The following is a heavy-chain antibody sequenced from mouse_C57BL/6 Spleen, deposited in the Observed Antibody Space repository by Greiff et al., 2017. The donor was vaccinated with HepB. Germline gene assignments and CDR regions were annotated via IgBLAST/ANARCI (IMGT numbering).Heavy chain of an antibody. V-gene: IGHV1-59*01. CDR2: IDPSDSYT. CDR3: ARGYYGSSPYYAMDY. CDR1: GYTFTSYW. Sequence: QVQLQQPGAELVRPGTSVKLSCKASGYTFTSYWMHWVKQRPGQGLEWIGVIDPSDSYTNYNQKFKGKATLTVDTSSSTAYVQLSSLTSEDSAVYYCARGYYGSSPYYAMDYWGQGTSVTVSS. J-gene: IGHJ4*01. D-gene: IGHD1-1*01.